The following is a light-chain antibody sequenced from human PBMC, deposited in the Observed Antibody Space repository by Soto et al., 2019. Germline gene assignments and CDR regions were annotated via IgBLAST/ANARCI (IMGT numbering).Light chain of an antibody. Sequence: DIVMTQSPDSLAVSLGERATINCKSSQSVLYSSNNKNYLAWYQQKPGQPPKLLIYWATTLESGVPVRFSGSGSGTDFTLTISSLQAEDVAVYYCQQYYSTPQTFGQGTKLEIK. CDR1: QSVLYSSNNKNY. V-gene: IGKV4-1*01. CDR2: WAT. J-gene: IGKJ2*01. CDR3: QQYYSTPQT.